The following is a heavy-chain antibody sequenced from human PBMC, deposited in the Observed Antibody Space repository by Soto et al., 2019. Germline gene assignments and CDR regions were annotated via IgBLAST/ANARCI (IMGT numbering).Heavy chain of an antibody. CDR2: IRSKAYGGTT. J-gene: IGHJ5*02. CDR3: TRVGVATIYYWFDP. CDR1: VFTFGDYA. V-gene: IGHV3-49*03. D-gene: IGHD5-12*01. Sequence: GGSMRLSCAASVFTFGDYATSWYRQAPAKGLERVGFIRSKAYGGTTEYAASVKGRFTISRDDSKSIAYLQMNSLKTEDTAVYYCTRVGVATIYYWFDPWGQGTLVTVSS.